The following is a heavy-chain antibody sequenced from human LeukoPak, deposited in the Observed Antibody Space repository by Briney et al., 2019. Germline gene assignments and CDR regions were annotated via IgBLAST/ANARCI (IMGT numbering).Heavy chain of an antibody. CDR3: ARVGDRSGNGYSH. V-gene: IGHV3-64*01. CDR1: GFTISRSS. J-gene: IGHJ4*02. D-gene: IGHD2-2*03. Sequence: GGSLRLSCAASGFTISRSSMHWVRQAPGKGLEFVSAISRSGGNTYYANSVKGRFTISRDTSKNTLYLQVGSLRVEDMAVYYCARVGDRSGNGYSHWGQGTLVTVS. CDR2: ISRSGGNT.